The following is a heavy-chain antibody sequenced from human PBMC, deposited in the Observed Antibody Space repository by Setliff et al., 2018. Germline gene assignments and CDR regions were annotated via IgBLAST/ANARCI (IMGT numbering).Heavy chain of an antibody. CDR2: ISGHNNKT. CDR3: ARGVAGASPNYYYMDA. Sequence: TCAVSGYSISSGFTWVRQAPGQGLEWMGWISGHNNKTKYAQKVQGRVTMTTDKSTSTAYMELKSLKSDDTAMYFCARGVAGASPNYYYMDAWGRGTTVTVSS. V-gene: IGHV1-18*01. D-gene: IGHD6-19*01. CDR1: GYSISSG. J-gene: IGHJ6*03.